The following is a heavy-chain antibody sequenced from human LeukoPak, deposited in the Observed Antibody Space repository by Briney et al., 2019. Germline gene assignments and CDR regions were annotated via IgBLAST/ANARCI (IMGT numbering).Heavy chain of an antibody. CDR2: INPNSGGT. CDR1: GYTFTGYY. J-gene: IGHJ5*02. D-gene: IGHD3-10*01. CDR3: ARSKTDMRFGEYWFDP. Sequence: LRASVKVSCKASGYTFTGYYMHWVRQAPGQGLEWMGWINPNSGGTNYAQKFQGWVTMTRDTSISTAYMELSRLRSDDTAVYYCARSKTDMRFGEYWFDPWGQGTLVTVSS. V-gene: IGHV1-2*04.